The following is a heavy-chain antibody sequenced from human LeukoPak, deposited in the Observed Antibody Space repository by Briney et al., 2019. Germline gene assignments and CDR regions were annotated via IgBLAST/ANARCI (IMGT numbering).Heavy chain of an antibody. D-gene: IGHD5-18*01. CDR2: IYTSGST. Sequence: SQTLSLTCTVSGDSISSGSYYWSWIRPPAGKGLEWIRRIYTSGSTNYNPSLKSRVTISVDTSKHQFSLKLSSVTAADTAVYYCARHSGYSYGYAYCYYYMDVWGKGTTVTVSS. CDR3: ARHSGYSYGYAYCYYYMDV. V-gene: IGHV4-61*02. J-gene: IGHJ6*03. CDR1: GDSISSGSYY.